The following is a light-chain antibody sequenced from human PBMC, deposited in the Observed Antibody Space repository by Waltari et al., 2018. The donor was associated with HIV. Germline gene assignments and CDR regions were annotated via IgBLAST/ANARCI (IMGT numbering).Light chain of an antibody. V-gene: IGLV1-47*01. Sequence: QSVLTQPPSESATPGQRVTISCSGGSSNTGSYSVYWYQQIPGTAPKLNSYRNNQRPSRVPDRFSGSKSGTSASLAISGLQSEDEADYYCAAWDDSLNSFVFGTGTRVTVL. J-gene: IGLJ1*01. CDR2: RNN. CDR1: SSNTGSYS. CDR3: AAWDDSLNSFV.